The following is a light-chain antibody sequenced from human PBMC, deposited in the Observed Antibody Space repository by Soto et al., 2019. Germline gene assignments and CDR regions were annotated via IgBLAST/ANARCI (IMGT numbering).Light chain of an antibody. CDR1: QPVSRN. J-gene: IGKJ2*01. Sequence: EIVMTQSPATLSVSPGERVTLSCRASQPVSRNFAWYRQKPGQAPTLVIYGATTRATGIPARFSGSGSGTEVNLTISSLLSEDFAVYYCQQYNNCPYTFGQGTKLEIK. CDR2: GAT. V-gene: IGKV3-15*01. CDR3: QQYNNCPYT.